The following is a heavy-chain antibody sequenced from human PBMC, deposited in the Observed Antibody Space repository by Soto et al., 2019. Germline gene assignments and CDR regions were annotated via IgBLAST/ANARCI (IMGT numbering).Heavy chain of an antibody. V-gene: IGHV3-30*14. Sequence: PGGSLRLSCAASGFTFSSYAMHWVRQAPGKGLEWVAVISYDGSNKYYADSVKGRFIISRDNFKNILYLQMNNLRAEDTALYYCARGSGSLYYFHYWGQGTLVTVSS. J-gene: IGHJ4*02. CDR3: ARGSGSLYYFHY. CDR1: GFTFSSYA. CDR2: ISYDGSNK. D-gene: IGHD6-19*01.